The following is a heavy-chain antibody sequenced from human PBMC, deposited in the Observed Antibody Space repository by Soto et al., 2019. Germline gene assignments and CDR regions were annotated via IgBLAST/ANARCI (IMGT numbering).Heavy chain of an antibody. J-gene: IGHJ4*02. CDR1: GGTFSSYA. D-gene: IGHD2-15*01. CDR2: IIPIFGTA. V-gene: IGHV1-69*13. CDR3: LGVVVAATDSGASDY. Sequence: GASMKVSCKASGGTFSSYAISWVRQAPGQGLEWMGGIIPIFGTANYAQKFQGRVTITADESTSTAYMELRSLRSDDTAVYYCLGVVVAATDSGASDYWGQGTLVTVSS.